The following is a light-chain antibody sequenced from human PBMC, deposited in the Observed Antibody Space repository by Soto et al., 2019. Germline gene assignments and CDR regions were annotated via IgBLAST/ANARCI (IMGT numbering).Light chain of an antibody. CDR2: DAS. V-gene: IGKV3-15*01. J-gene: IGKJ5*01. Sequence: EIVMTQSPGTLSVYPGERATLSCRASQSVSSNLAWYQQKPGQAPRLLISDASTRATGIPARFSGSGSGTEFTLTVSSLQSEDFAVYYCQQYDDWPLTFGQGTRLEN. CDR1: QSVSSN. CDR3: QQYDDWPLT.